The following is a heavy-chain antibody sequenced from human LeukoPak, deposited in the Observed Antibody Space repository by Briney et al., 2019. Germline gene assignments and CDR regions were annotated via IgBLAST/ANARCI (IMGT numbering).Heavy chain of an antibody. D-gene: IGHD2-2*01. Sequence: GGSLTLSCAASGFTFSSYWMSWVRHAAGKGREWVGNIKQDGSETYFLDSVKGRFTISRDNAKNSLYLQTNNLRADDTAVYYCARDAMSRSADYWGQGTLVAVSS. J-gene: IGHJ4*02. CDR1: GFTFSSYW. V-gene: IGHV3-7*01. CDR2: IKQDGSET. CDR3: ARDAMSRSADY.